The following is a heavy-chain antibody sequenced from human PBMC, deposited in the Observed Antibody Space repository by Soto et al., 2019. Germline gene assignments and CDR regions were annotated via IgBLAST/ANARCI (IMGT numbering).Heavy chain of an antibody. V-gene: IGHV3-23*01. Sequence: EVQLLESGGGLVQPGGSLRLSCAASGFTFSSYAMSWVRQAPGKGLEWVSVISGSGGSTYYADSVKGRFTISRDNSKNTRYLQMNSLRAEDTAVYYCATRSSGWYFDSWGQGTLVTVSS. CDR2: ISGSGGST. CDR1: GFTFSSYA. D-gene: IGHD6-19*01. CDR3: ATRSSGWYFDS. J-gene: IGHJ4*02.